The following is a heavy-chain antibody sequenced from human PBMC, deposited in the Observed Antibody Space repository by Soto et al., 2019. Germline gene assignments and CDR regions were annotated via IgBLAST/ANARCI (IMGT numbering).Heavy chain of an antibody. D-gene: IGHD6-6*01. J-gene: IGHJ5*01. CDR2: ISGSGVRT. CDR1: GFTFTNYA. CDR3: AKDHAREQFVRGENWFDS. V-gene: IGHV3-23*01. Sequence: GGSLRLSCTASGFTFTNYAMSWARQAPGKWLEWVSTISGSGVRTYYADSVKGRFTISRDNSKNTLDLQMNSLRAEDTAIYYCAKDHAREQFVRGENWFDSWGQGTLVTVSS.